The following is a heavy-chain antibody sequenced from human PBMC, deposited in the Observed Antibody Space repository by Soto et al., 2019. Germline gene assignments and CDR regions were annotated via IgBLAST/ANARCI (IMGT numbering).Heavy chain of an antibody. CDR1: GFTFSSYA. Sequence: PGGSLRLSCAASGFTFSSYAMSWVHQAPGKGLEWVSAISGSGGSTYYADSVKGRFTISRDNSKNTLYLQMNSLRAEDTAVYYCARDPLWGTAMVLWYFDLWGRGTLVTVSS. CDR2: ISGSGGST. V-gene: IGHV3-23*01. CDR3: ARDPLWGTAMVLWYFDL. D-gene: IGHD5-18*01. J-gene: IGHJ2*01.